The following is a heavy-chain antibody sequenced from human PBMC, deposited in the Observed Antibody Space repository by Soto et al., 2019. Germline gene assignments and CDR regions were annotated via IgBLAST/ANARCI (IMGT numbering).Heavy chain of an antibody. V-gene: IGHV3-7*01. Sequence: EVQLVESGGGLVQPGGSLRLSCAASGFTFSSYWMSWVRQAPGKGLEWVANIKQDGSEKYYVDSVKGRFTISRDNATNSLYLQMNSLRAEDTAVYYCASVGSSDYYYYYMDVWGKGTTVTVSS. D-gene: IGHD2-15*01. CDR2: IKQDGSEK. CDR1: GFTFSSYW. J-gene: IGHJ6*03. CDR3: ASVGSSDYYYYYMDV.